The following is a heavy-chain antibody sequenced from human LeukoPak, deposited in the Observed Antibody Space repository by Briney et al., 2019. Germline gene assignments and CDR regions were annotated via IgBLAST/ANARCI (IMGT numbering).Heavy chain of an antibody. CDR1: GGSFSGYY. CDR2: INHSGST. D-gene: IGHD6-25*01. Sequence: SETLSLTCAVYGGSFSGYYWSWIRQPPGKGLEWIGEINHSGSTNYNPSLKSRVTISVDTSKNQFSLKLSSVTAADTAVYYCARGRDTAAVNSNWFDPWGQGTLVTVSS. V-gene: IGHV4-34*01. CDR3: ARGRDTAAVNSNWFDP. J-gene: IGHJ5*02.